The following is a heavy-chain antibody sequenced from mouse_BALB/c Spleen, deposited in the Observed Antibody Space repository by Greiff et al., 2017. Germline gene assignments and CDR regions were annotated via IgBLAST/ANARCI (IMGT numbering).Heavy chain of an antibody. CDR2: IYPGNVNT. V-gene: IGHV1S56*01. CDR1: GYTFTSYY. D-gene: IGHD4-1*01. Sequence: VQLQQSGPELVKPGASVRISCKASGYTFTSYYIHWVKQRPGQGLEWIGWIYPGNVNTKYNEKFKGKATLTADKSSSTAYMQLSSLTSEDSAVYFCARSGTGFSYAMDYWGQGTSVTVSS. J-gene: IGHJ4*01. CDR3: ARSGTGFSYAMDY.